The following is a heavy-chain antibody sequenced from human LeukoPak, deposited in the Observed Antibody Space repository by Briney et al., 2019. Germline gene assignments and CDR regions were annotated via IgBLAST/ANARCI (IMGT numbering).Heavy chain of an antibody. D-gene: IGHD4-17*01. CDR2: IYPDDSET. J-gene: IGHJ4*02. CDR1: GYSFTSYW. V-gene: IGHV5-51*01. Sequence: PGESLKISCEGSGYSFTSYWIGWVRQMPGKGLEWVGIIYPDDSETRYSPSFQDQVTISADKSISTAYLQWSSLKASDTAMYYCARHYPGGDYFIDYWGQGTLVTVSS. CDR3: ARHYPGGDYFIDY.